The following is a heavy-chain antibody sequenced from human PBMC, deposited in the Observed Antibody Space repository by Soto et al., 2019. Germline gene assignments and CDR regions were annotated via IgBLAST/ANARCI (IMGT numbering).Heavy chain of an antibody. CDR2: INHSGST. CDR3: ARGSFEGAAALGVYYMDV. D-gene: IGHD6-13*01. Sequence: PSETLSLTCAVYGGSFSGYYWSWIRQPPGKGLEWIGEINHSGSTNYNPSLKSRVTISVDTSKNQFSLKLSSVTAADTAVYYCARGSFEGAAALGVYYMDVWGKGTTVTVSS. V-gene: IGHV4-34*01. CDR1: GGSFSGYY. J-gene: IGHJ6*03.